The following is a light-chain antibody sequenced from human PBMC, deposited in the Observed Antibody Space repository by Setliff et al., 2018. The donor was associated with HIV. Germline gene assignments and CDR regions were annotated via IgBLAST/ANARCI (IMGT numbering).Light chain of an antibody. CDR1: SDDVGGSNY. V-gene: IGLV2-14*01. Sequence: QSALAQPASMSGSPGQSITISCTGSSDDVGGSNYVSWYQQHPGKAPKLIIYEVSNRPSGASNRFSGSKSGNTASLTISGLQAEDEADYYCSSYTSNNLYVFGTGTKVTV. CDR3: SSYTSNNLYV. CDR2: EVS. J-gene: IGLJ1*01.